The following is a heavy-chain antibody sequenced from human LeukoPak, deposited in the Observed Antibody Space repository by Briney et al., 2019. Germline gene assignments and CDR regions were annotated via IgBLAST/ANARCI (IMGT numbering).Heavy chain of an antibody. CDR1: GGSISSGGYY. D-gene: IGHD3-10*01. CDR2: IYYSGST. Sequence: SQTLSLTCTVSGGSISSGGYYWSWIRQHPGKGLEWIGYIYYSGSTYYNPSLKSRVTISVDTSKNQFSLKLSSVTAADTAVYYCARLISGVGYFDYWGQGILVTVSS. V-gene: IGHV4-31*03. J-gene: IGHJ4*02. CDR3: ARLISGVGYFDY.